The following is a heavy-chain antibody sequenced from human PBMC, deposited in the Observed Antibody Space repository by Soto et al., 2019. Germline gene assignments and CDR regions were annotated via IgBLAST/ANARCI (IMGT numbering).Heavy chain of an antibody. Sequence: VQLVQSGAEVKKPGASVKVSCKASGYTFSGYYIHWVRQAPGQGLEWMGWINPKTGDTNYAQKCQGRVAMTRDTSVNAAYMELSRLKSDDTAVFYCARDLIRRGLQFYYYYGMDVWGQGTTVTVSS. V-gene: IGHV1-2*02. CDR2: INPKTGDT. CDR3: ARDLIRRGLQFYYYYGMDV. J-gene: IGHJ6*02. CDR1: GYTFSGYY. D-gene: IGHD3-10*01.